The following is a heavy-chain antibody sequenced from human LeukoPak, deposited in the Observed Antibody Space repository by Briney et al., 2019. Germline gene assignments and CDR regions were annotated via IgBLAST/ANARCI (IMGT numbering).Heavy chain of an antibody. J-gene: IGHJ3*01. D-gene: IGHD2-21*01. CDR3: ARDIVAASSDGFDV. CDR2: MYANGNA. CDR1: GGSISSFF. V-gene: IGHV4-4*07. Sequence: SETLSLTCSVSGGSISSFFWSWIRQPAGRGLEWLGRMYANGNANHSPSLKSRISMSMDTSKSQFSLNLTSVTAADTAVYYCARDIVAASSDGFDVWGQGTTVIVSS.